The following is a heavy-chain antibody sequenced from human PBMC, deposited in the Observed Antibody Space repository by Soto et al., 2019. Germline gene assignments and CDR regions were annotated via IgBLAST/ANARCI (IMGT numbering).Heavy chain of an antibody. CDR2: IDPSDSYT. Sequence: GESLKISCKGSGYSFTSYWISWVRQMPGKGLEWMGRIDPSDSYTNYSPSFQGHVTISADKSISTAYLQWSSLKASDTAMYYCARRPPDYYGSGSYNYYGMDVWGQGTTVTVSS. CDR3: ARRPPDYYGSGSYNYYGMDV. D-gene: IGHD3-10*01. CDR1: GYSFTSYW. V-gene: IGHV5-10-1*01. J-gene: IGHJ6*02.